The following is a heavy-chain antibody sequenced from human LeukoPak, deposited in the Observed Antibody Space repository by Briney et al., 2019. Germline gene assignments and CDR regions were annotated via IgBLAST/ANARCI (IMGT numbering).Heavy chain of an antibody. CDR3: ANLVVGYYYGTDV. D-gene: IGHD2-15*01. V-gene: IGHV3-7*01. CDR2: IKEDGSEK. J-gene: IGHJ6*02. Sequence: PGGSLRLSCAASGFTFSTYWMSWVRQAPGKGLEWVANIKEDGSEKYYVDSVKGRFTISRDNAKNSLYLQMNSLRAEDTAVYYCANLVVGYYYGTDVWGQGTTVTVSS. CDR1: GFTFSTYW.